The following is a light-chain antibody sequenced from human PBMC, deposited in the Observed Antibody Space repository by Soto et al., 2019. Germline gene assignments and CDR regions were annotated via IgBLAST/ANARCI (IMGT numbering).Light chain of an antibody. CDR2: AAS. CDR1: QDMSDY. Sequence: DIQLTQSPSFLSASVRDRVTITCRASQDMSDYLAWYQQRPGKAPKLLIYAASTLQSGVPSRFSGSGSGTEFTLTISSLQPEDFATYSCQQLNSYPLTFGGGTKVEIK. V-gene: IGKV1-9*01. J-gene: IGKJ4*01. CDR3: QQLNSYPLT.